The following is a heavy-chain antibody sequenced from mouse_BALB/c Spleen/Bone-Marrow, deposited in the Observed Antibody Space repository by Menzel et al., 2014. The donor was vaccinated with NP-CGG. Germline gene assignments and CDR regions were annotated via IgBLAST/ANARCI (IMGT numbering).Heavy chain of an antibody. CDR3: AREQVRFFDV. CDR1: GHAFTNYL. V-gene: IGHV1-54*01. CDR2: INPGSGGT. D-gene: IGHD2-14*01. J-gene: IGHJ1*01. Sequence: LQQSGAELVRPGTSVKVSCKASGHAFTNYLIEWIKQRPGQGLEWIGVINPGSGGTNYNEKFKGKATLTADKSSFTAYIQLSSLTSDDSAVYFCAREQVRFFDVWGAGTTVTVSS.